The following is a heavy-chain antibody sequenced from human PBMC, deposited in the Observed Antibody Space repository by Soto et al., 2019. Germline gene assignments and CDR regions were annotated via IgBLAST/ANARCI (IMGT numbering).Heavy chain of an antibody. CDR1: GYTFTRYW. CDR2: VYPGDSES. CDR3: AIQRDFAFDY. V-gene: IGHV5-51*01. Sequence: PGESLKISCNGSGYTFTRYWIGCVRQMPGKGLEWMGFVYPGDSESRYSPSFQGQITISADKSINTAYLQWRSLKASDTAIYHCAIQRDFAFDYWGLGTLVTVSS. J-gene: IGHJ4*02.